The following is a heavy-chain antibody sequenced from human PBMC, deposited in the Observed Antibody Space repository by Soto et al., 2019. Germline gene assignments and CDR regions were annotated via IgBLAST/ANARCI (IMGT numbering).Heavy chain of an antibody. V-gene: IGHV4-59*01. CDR3: AREGNLGRWLQPLDF. CDR1: GDSISAYS. Sequence: QVQLQVSGPGLVKPSETLSLTCTVSGDSISAYSWSWVRQPPGKGLEWIGNIHHNGNTKYNPSLKSRVTMSLDTSKNQFSLRLISVTAADTAKYFCAREGNLGRWLQPLDFWGQGTLVTVSS. CDR2: IHHNGNT. J-gene: IGHJ4*02. D-gene: IGHD5-12*01.